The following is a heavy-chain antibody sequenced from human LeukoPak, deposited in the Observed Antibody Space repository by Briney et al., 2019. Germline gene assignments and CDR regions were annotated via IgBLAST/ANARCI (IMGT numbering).Heavy chain of an antibody. CDR2: IYSGGST. CDR3: AKDVLSSAGAGLGIDY. D-gene: IGHD6-13*01. V-gene: IGHV3-66*01. Sequence: GGSLRLSCAPAGFTVSSNYMSWVRQAPGKGLEWVLVIYSGGSTYYADSVKGRFTISRDNSKNTLFLQMNSLKAEDTAVYYCAKDVLSSAGAGLGIDYWGQGTLVSVSS. CDR1: GFTVSSNY. J-gene: IGHJ4*02.